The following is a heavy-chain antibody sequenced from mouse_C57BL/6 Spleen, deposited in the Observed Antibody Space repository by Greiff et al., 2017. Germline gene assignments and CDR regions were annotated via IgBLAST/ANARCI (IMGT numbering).Heavy chain of an antibody. CDR3: ARNLFDGYYY. J-gene: IGHJ2*01. Sequence: QVQLQQPGAELVRPGSSVKLSCKASGYTFTSYWMDWVKQRPGQGLEWIGNIYPSDSETHYNQKFKDKATLTVDKSSSTAYMQRSSLTSEDSAVYYCARNLFDGYYYWGQGTTLTVSS. CDR1: GYTFTSYW. V-gene: IGHV1-61*01. CDR2: IYPSDSET. D-gene: IGHD2-3*01.